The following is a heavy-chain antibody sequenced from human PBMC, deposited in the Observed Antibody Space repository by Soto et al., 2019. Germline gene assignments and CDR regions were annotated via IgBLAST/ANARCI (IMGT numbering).Heavy chain of an antibody. V-gene: IGHV1-18*01. CDR1: GYTFTSYG. Sequence: ASVKVSCKASGYTFTSYGICWVRHAPGQGLEWMGWISAYNGNTNYAQKLQGRVTMTTDTSTSTAYMELRSLRSDDTAVYYCARDKHPSDAFAIRGQGTMVTVSS. CDR3: ARDKHPSDAFAI. CDR2: ISAYNGNT. J-gene: IGHJ3*02.